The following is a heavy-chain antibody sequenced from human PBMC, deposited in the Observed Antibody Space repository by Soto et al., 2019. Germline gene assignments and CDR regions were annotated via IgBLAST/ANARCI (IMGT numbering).Heavy chain of an antibody. D-gene: IGHD1-26*01. J-gene: IGHJ3*02. CDR2: ISGSGGST. V-gene: IGHV3-23*01. Sequence: EVQLLESGGGLVQPGGSLRLSCAASGFTFRSYAMSCVRQAQGKGLEWVSAISGSGGSTNYPDSVKGRITISRDNSKNTQYRQMNSLRAEDTAVYYCARGGVSGSRFDIWGQGTMVTVSS. CDR3: ARGGVSGSRFDI. CDR1: GFTFRSYA.